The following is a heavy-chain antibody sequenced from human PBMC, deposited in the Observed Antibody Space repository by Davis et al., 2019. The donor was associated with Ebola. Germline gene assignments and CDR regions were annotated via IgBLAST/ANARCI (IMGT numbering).Heavy chain of an antibody. CDR3: ARRNYDFWSGYSDYYDYYYMDV. CDR1: GYSFTSYW. J-gene: IGHJ6*03. D-gene: IGHD3-3*01. CDR2: IYPGDSDT. V-gene: IGHV5-51*01. Sequence: GESLKISCKGSGYSFTSYWIAWVRQMPGKGLEWMWIIYPGDSDTRYSPSFQGQVTISADKSISTAYLQWSSLKASDTAMYYCARRNYDFWSGYSDYYDYYYMDVWGKWTTVTVSS.